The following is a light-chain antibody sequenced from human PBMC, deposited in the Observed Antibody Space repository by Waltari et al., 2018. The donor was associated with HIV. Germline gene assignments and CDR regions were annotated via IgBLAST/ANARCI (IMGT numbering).Light chain of an antibody. CDR2: NTN. CDR3: ALYVGSGIYV. CDR1: SGSVSSTYD. J-gene: IGLJ1*01. Sequence: QTVVTQEPSLSVSPGGTVTLTCGLTSGSVSSTYDPSWYQQAPGQAPRTLIYNTNIRSSGVPDRFSGSILGNKAALTSTGAQADDECHYYGALYVGSGIYVFGPGTEVTIL. V-gene: IGLV8-61*01.